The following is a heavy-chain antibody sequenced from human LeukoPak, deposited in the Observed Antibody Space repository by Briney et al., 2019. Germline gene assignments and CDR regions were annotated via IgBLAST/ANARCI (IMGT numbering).Heavy chain of an antibody. CDR2: ISSSGSTI. D-gene: IGHD3-10*01. J-gene: IGHJ6*03. CDR3: ARDQRVWFGELPNYYYYMDV. CDR1: GFTFSSYE. V-gene: IGHV3-48*03. Sequence: PGGSLRLSCAASGFTFSSYEMNWVRQAPGKGLEWVSYISSSGSTIYYADSVKGRFTISRDNAKNSLYLQMNSLRAEDTAVYYCARDQRVWFGELPNYYYYMDVWGKGTTVTVSS.